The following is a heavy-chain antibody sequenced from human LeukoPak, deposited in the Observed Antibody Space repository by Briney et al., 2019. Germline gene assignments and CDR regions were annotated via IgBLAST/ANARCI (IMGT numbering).Heavy chain of an antibody. V-gene: IGHV3-64*04. J-gene: IGHJ4*02. Sequence: GGSLRLSCAASGFTFDSYAMHWVRQAPGKGLEEVSAISTNGANTYYIDSVKGRFTMSRDNSKNTLYLQMNSLRVEDTAVYYCASPNPIGDLSWLDYWGQGALVTVSS. D-gene: IGHD3-10*01. CDR3: ASPNPIGDLSWLDY. CDR1: GFTFDSYA. CDR2: ISTNGANT.